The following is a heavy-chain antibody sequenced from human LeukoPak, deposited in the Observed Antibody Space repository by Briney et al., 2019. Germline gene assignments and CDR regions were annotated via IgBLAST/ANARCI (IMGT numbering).Heavy chain of an antibody. D-gene: IGHD6-13*01. CDR1: GYTFTSYD. V-gene: IGHV1-8*01. J-gene: IGHJ5*02. CDR2: MNPNSGNT. CDR3: ARGRRIAAAGTKGGFDP. Sequence: ASVKVSCKASGYTFTSYDINWVRQATGQGLEWMGWMNPNSGNTGYAQKFQGRVTMTRNTPISTAYMELSSLRSEDTAVYYCARGRRIAAAGTKGGFDPWGQGTLVTVSS.